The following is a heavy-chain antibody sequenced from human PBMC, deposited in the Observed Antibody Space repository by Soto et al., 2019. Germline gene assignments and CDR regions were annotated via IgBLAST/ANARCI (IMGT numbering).Heavy chain of an antibody. Sequence: TLSLTCTVSGGSISNYYWSWIRQPPGKGLEWIGYIYYSGSTNYNPSLKSRVTISVDTSKNQFSLKLSSVTAADTAVYYCARRWGTTFDYWGQGTLVTVSS. J-gene: IGHJ4*02. CDR1: GGSISNYY. CDR2: IYYSGST. V-gene: IGHV4-59*08. CDR3: ARRWGTTFDY. D-gene: IGHD3-16*01.